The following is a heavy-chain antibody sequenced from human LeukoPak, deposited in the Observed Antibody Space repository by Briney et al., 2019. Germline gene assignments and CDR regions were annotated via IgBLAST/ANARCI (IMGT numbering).Heavy chain of an antibody. CDR1: GGSISSTYYY. D-gene: IGHD1-1*01. CDR2: FYYSGST. Sequence: SETLSLTCTVSGGSISSTYYYWGWIRQPPGKGLEWIGSFYYSGSTYYNPSLKSRVTISGDMSNNQFSLKLSSVTAADTAVYYCARHDLETGTPKRFPYWGQGTLITVSS. CDR3: ARHDLETGTPKRFPY. V-gene: IGHV4-39*01. J-gene: IGHJ4*02.